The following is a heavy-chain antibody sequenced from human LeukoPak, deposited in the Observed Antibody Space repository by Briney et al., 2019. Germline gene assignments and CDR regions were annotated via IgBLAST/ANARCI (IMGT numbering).Heavy chain of an antibody. CDR1: GFTFSSYA. D-gene: IGHD3-22*01. Sequence: GGSPRLSCAASGFTFSSYAMSWVRQAPGKGLEWVSAISGSGGSTYYADSVKGRFTISRDNSKNTLYLQMNSLRAEDTAVYYCAKGGFVPIVVDRDAFDIWGQGTMVTVSS. CDR3: AKGGFVPIVVDRDAFDI. V-gene: IGHV3-23*01. CDR2: ISGSGGST. J-gene: IGHJ3*02.